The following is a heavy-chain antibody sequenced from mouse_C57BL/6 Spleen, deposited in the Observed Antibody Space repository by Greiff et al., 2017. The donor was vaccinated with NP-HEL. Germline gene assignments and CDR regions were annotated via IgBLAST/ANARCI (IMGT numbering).Heavy chain of an antibody. CDR1: GYTFTDYE. CDR2: IDPETGGT. CDR3: TSPRGSSYEDY. Sequence: QVQLQQSGAELVRPGASVTLSCKASGYTFTDYEMHWVKQTPVHGLEWIGAIDPETGGTAYNQKFKGKAILTADKSSSTAYMELRSLTSEDSAVYYCTSPRGSSYEDYWGQGTTLTVSS. D-gene: IGHD1-1*01. J-gene: IGHJ2*01. V-gene: IGHV1-15*01.